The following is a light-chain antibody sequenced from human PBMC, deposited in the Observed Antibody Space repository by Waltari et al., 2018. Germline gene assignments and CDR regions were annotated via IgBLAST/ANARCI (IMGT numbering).Light chain of an antibody. Sequence: DIQMTQSPSFLSASVGDRVIITCRASQNIANYLNWYQQKPGTAPKLLSFAASKLQTGVPSRFRGSGSGRDFTLTISGLQVEDFAIFYCQQSSASPYTFGQGTKIEMK. V-gene: IGKV1-39*01. CDR1: QNIANY. J-gene: IGKJ2*01. CDR2: AAS. CDR3: QQSSASPYT.